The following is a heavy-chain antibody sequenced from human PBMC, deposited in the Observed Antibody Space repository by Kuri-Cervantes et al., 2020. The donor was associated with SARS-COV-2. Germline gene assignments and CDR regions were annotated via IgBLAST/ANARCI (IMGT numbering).Heavy chain of an antibody. CDR2: IWYDGSNK. J-gene: IGHJ6*02. V-gene: IGHV3-33*08. CDR3: ARPNYYGSGSYNYGMDV. D-gene: IGHD3-10*01. Sequence: GGSLRLSCAASGFTFSSYGMHWVRQAPGKGLEWVAVIWYDGSNKYYADSVKGRFTISRDNSKNTLYLQMNSLRAEDTAVYYCARPNYYGSGSYNYGMDVWGQGTTVTVSS. CDR1: GFTFSSYG.